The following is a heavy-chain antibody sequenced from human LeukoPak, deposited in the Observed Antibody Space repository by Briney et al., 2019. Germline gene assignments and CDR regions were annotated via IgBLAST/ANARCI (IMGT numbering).Heavy chain of an antibody. Sequence: SETLSLTCTVSGASINSYFWSWIRQPPGKGLEWIGYIYYSGGPNYSPSLKSRVTISLDTSKNQFSLSLSSVTAADTAVYYCAGVYSYGMDVWGQGTTVTASS. CDR3: AGVYSYGMDV. CDR1: GASINSYF. CDR2: IYYSGGP. D-gene: IGHD2-8*01. V-gene: IGHV4-59*01. J-gene: IGHJ6*02.